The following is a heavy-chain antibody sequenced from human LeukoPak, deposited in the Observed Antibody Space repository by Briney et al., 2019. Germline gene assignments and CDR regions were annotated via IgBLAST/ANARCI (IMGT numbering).Heavy chain of an antibody. Sequence: GGSLRLSCAASGFTFSSYAMSWVRQAPGKGLEWVSAISGSGGSTYYADSVKGRFTISRDNSKNTLYLQMNSLRAEDTAVYYCARGTMFPYYFDYWGQGTLVTVSS. CDR2: ISGSGGST. D-gene: IGHD3-10*02. J-gene: IGHJ4*02. CDR3: ARGTMFPYYFDY. CDR1: GFTFSSYA. V-gene: IGHV3-23*01.